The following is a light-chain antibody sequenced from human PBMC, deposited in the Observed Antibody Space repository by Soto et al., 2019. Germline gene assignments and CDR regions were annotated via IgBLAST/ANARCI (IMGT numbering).Light chain of an antibody. J-gene: IGKJ2*01. CDR3: QQYNEWPPAYT. CDR1: QSVKSN. V-gene: IGKV3-15*01. CDR2: DAS. Sequence: EIVMTQSPATLSVSPGESATLSCRTSQSVKSNLAWYQQKPGQAPRLLMFDASTRATGIPARFSGSWSGTEFTLTISSLQSEDFAVYYCQQYNEWPPAYTFGQGTKLEIK.